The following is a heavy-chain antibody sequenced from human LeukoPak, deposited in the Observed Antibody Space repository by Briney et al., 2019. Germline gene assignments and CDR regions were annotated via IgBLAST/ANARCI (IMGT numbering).Heavy chain of an antibody. D-gene: IGHD3-22*01. J-gene: IGHJ3*02. CDR2: IDPSDSYT. CDR1: GYIFANYW. V-gene: IGHV5-10-1*01. Sequence: GESLKISCKGSGYIFANYWIAWVRQMPGKGLEWMGRIDPSDSYTNYSPSFQGHVTISADKSISTAYLQWSSLKASDTAMYYCARREVVVTPSDAFDIWGQGTMVTVSS. CDR3: ARREVVVTPSDAFDI.